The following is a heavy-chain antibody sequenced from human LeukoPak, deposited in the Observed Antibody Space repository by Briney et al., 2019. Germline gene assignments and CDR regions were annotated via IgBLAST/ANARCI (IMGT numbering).Heavy chain of an antibody. J-gene: IGHJ6*02. V-gene: IGHV3-30*18. D-gene: IGHD2-2*01. CDR1: GFTFSSYG. Sequence: GRSLRLSCAASGFTFSSYGMHWVRQAPGKGLEWVAVISYDGSNKYYADSVKGRFTTSRDNSKNTLYLQMNSLRAEDTAVYYCAKPLRYQDYYYYGMDVWGQGTTVTVSS. CDR3: AKPLRYQDYYYYGMDV. CDR2: ISYDGSNK.